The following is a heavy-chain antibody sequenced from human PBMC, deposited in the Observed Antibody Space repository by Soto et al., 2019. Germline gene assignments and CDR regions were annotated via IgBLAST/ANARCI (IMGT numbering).Heavy chain of an antibody. Sequence: SPTLSLTCDISGGSGSSTSSIWNWIRQSPSRGLEWLGRTYYRSKWHTDYAVSVRGRITINPDTPKNQFFLQLSSVTPDDTAVYFCARDLHGTYYYDSWGQGTLVTVSS. J-gene: IGHJ4*02. D-gene: IGHD1-1*01. V-gene: IGHV6-1*01. CDR1: GGSGSSTSSI. CDR3: ARDLHGTYYYDS. CDR2: TYYRSKWHT.